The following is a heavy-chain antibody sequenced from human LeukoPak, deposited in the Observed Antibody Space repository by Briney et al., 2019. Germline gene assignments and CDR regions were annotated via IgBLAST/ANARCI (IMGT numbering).Heavy chain of an antibody. CDR3: ARSPLPIAAAGNVLLDYYYYMDV. CDR2: INPNSGGT. Sequence: ASVKVSCKASGYTFTGYYMHWVRQAPGQGLEWMGWINPNSGGTNYAQKFQSRVTMTRDTSISTAYMELSRLRSDDTAVYYCARSPLPIAAAGNVLLDYYYYMDVWGKGTTVTVSS. J-gene: IGHJ6*03. D-gene: IGHD6-13*01. V-gene: IGHV1-2*02. CDR1: GYTFTGYY.